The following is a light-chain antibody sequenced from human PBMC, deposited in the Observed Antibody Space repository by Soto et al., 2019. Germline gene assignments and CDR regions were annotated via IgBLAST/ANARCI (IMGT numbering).Light chain of an antibody. CDR2: WAS. CDR3: QQYYSTPPYT. V-gene: IGKV4-1*01. CDR1: QSILYRSNNKNY. Sequence: DIVVTQSPDSLAVSLGERATINCKSIQSILYRSNNKNYLAWYRQKPGQPPKMLIYWASIRESGVPDRISGSGSGTDFTLTISSLQAEDVAVYYCQQYYSTPPYTFGQGTKLEIK. J-gene: IGKJ2*01.